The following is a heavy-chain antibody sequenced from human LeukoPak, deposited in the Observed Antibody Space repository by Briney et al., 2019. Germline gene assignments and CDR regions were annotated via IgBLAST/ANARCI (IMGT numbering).Heavy chain of an antibody. J-gene: IGHJ4*02. CDR2: IWYDGSNK. CDR3: ARGSWKRDGYNLAY. D-gene: IGHD5-24*01. Sequence: GRSLRLSCAASGFTFSSYGMHWVRQAPGKGLEWVAVIWYDGSNKYNADSVKGRFTISRDNSKNTLYLQMNSLRAEDTAVYYCARGSWKRDGYNLAYWGQGTLVTVSS. CDR1: GFTFSSYG. V-gene: IGHV3-33*01.